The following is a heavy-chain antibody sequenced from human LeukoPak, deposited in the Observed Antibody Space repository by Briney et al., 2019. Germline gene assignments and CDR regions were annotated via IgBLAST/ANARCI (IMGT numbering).Heavy chain of an antibody. D-gene: IGHD3-10*01. V-gene: IGHV3-21*01. CDR2: ISSSSSYI. J-gene: IGHJ4*02. CDR1: GFTFSSYS. Sequence: GGSLRLSCAASGFTFSSYSMNWVRQAPGKGLSGASSISSSSSYIYYADSVKGRFTISRDNAKNSLYLQMNGLRAEDTAVYYCARGRITVVRGIISNYFDYWGQGTLVTVSS. CDR3: ARGRITVVRGIISNYFDY.